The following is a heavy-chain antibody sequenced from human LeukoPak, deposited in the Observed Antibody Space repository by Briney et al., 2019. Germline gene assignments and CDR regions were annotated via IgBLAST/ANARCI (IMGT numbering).Heavy chain of an antibody. CDR3: ARGGTYLPFGY. D-gene: IGHD3-3*01. J-gene: IGHJ4*02. CDR2: MNANSGDT. CDR1: GYTFTSYA. V-gene: IGHV1-8*01. Sequence: EASVKVSCKASGYTFTSYASNWVRQATGQGLECMGWMNANSGDTGYAQNFQGRVTMPRNTSISTAYMELRSLRSEDTAIYYCARGGTYLPFGYWGQGTLVTVSS.